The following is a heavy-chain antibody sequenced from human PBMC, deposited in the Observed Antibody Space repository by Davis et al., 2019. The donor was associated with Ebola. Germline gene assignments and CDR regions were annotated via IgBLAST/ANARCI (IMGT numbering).Heavy chain of an antibody. CDR1: GGSFSGYY. V-gene: IGHV4-34*01. Sequence: SETLSLTCAVYGGSFSGYYWSWIRQPPGKGLEWIGEINHSGSTNYNPSLKSRVTISVDTSKNQFSLNLSSVTAADTAVYYCARNPYCTNGVCLSLNYYGMDVWGRGTTVTVFS. CDR2: INHSGST. CDR3: ARNPYCTNGVCLSLNYYGMDV. D-gene: IGHD2-8*01. J-gene: IGHJ6*02.